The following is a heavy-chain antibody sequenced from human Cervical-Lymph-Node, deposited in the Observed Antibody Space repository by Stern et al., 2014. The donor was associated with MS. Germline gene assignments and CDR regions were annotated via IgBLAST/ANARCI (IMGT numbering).Heavy chain of an antibody. CDR2: IRSKANSYAT. V-gene: IGHV3-73*01. J-gene: IGHJ5*02. CDR1: GFTFSGSA. Sequence: EVQLEESGGGLVQPGGSLKLSCAASGFTFSGSAMHWVRQASGKGLEWVGRIRSKANSYATAYAASVKGRFTISRDDSKNPAYLQMNSLKTEDTAVYYCTRHFVDYLGSFDPWGQGTLVTVSS. D-gene: IGHD2-15*01. CDR3: TRHFVDYLGSFDP.